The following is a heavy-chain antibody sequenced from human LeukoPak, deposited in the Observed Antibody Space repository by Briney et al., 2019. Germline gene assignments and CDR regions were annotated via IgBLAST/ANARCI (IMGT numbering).Heavy chain of an antibody. CDR1: GYTFTSYG. CDR2: ISAYNGNT. D-gene: IGHD3-10*01. CDR3: ARDGHPYYCGSGSYYSLHY. V-gene: IGHV1-18*01. J-gene: IGHJ4*02. Sequence: GASVKVSCKASGYTFTSYGISWVRQAPGQGLEWMGWISAYNGNTNYAQKLQGRVTMTTDTSTSTAYMELRSLRSDDTAVYYCARDGHPYYCGSGSYYSLHYWGQGTLVTVSS.